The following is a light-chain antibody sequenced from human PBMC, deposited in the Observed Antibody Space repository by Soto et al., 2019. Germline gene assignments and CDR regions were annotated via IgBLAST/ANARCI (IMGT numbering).Light chain of an antibody. CDR1: TNDIGFYDF. CDR3: KSYAGSNTYV. J-gene: IGLJ1*01. Sequence: HSALTQPPSASGSTGQSVIISCTVTTNDIGFYDFGSWFQHHPGKAPRLISYEVVQRPSGVPDRFSGSKSGNTDSLTVSGLQAADEADYFCKSYAGSNTYVFGSGTKVTVL. CDR2: EVV. V-gene: IGLV2-8*01.